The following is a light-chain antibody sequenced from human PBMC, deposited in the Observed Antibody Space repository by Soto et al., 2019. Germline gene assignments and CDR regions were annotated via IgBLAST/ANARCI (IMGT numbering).Light chain of an antibody. CDR3: QQHSHWPPWT. CDR2: GAS. J-gene: IGKJ1*01. Sequence: EIVLTHSPATLSLSPGERATLSCSASENVRTFVDWYQQKPGQAPRLLIYGASNRATGIPARFSVSGSGTDITLTISNLEPEDFAVYYCQQHSHWPPWTFGQGTKVDIK. CDR1: ENVRTF. V-gene: IGKV3-11*01.